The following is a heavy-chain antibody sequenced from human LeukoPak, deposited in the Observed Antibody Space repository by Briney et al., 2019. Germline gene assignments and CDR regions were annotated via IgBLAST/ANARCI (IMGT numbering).Heavy chain of an antibody. CDR1: GFTFSSYA. CDR2: ISSSSSYT. J-gene: IGHJ3*02. V-gene: IGHV3-21*05. Sequence: MAGGSLRLSCAASGFTFSSYAMSWVRQAPGKGLEWVSYISSSSSYTNYADSVKGRFTISRDNAKNSLYLQMNSLRAEDTAVYYCARDLALCGGSCYWVPAFDIWGQGTMVTVSS. CDR3: ARDLALCGGSCYWVPAFDI. D-gene: IGHD2-15*01.